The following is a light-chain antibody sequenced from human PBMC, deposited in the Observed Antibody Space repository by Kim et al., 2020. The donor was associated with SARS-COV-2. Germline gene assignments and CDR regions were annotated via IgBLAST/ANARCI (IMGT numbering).Light chain of an antibody. Sequence: LSPGESATLSCRASQRVGSYLAWYQQKPGQAPRVLIYDASNRFTGIPARFSGSGSGTDFTLPISSLEPEDFAVYYCQQRNSWPRTFGQGTKVDI. V-gene: IGKV3-11*01. CDR3: QQRNSWPRT. CDR2: DAS. CDR1: QRVGSY. J-gene: IGKJ1*01.